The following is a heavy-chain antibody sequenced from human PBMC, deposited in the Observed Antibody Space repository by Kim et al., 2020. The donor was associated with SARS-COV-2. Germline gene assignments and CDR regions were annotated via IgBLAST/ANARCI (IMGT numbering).Heavy chain of an antibody. CDR3: ARRIAAHEVFDY. Sequence: SETLSLTCTVSGGSISSYYWSWIRQPPGKGLEWIGYIYYSGSTNYNPSLKSRVTISVDTSKNQFSLKLSSVTAADTAVYYCARRIAAHEVFDYWGQGTLV. CDR1: GGSISSYY. D-gene: IGHD6-13*01. CDR2: IYYSGST. V-gene: IGHV4-59*08. J-gene: IGHJ4*02.